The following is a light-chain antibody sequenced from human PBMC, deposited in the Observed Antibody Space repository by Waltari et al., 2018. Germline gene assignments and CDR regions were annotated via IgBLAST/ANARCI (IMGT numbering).Light chain of an antibody. CDR3: QQCNSYPLT. Sequence: DIQMTQSPSTLSASVGDRVTITCRASQSINGWLAWSQQKPGKAPKLRIYKASRLESGVPSRFSGSGSVTEFTLTISSLQPDEFATYYCQQCNSYPLTFGGGTKVEIK. J-gene: IGKJ4*01. CDR1: QSINGW. V-gene: IGKV1-5*03. CDR2: KAS.